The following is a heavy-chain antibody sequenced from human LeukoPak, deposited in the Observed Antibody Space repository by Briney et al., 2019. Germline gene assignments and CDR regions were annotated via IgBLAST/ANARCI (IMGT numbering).Heavy chain of an antibody. J-gene: IGHJ4*02. D-gene: IGHD3-3*01. CDR1: GFTFSSYA. CDR3: AKGSGDFWSGYYAY. CDR2: ISGSGGST. V-gene: IGHV3-23*01. Sequence: GGSLRLSYPASGFTFSSYAMSWVRQAPGKGLEWVSAISGSGGSTYYADSVKGRFTISRDNSKNTLYLQMNSLRAEDTAVYYCAKGSGDFWSGYYAYWGQGTLVTVSS.